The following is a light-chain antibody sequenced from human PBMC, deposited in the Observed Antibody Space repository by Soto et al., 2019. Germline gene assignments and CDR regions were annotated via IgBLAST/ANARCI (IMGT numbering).Light chain of an antibody. J-gene: IGLJ1*01. V-gene: IGLV2-8*01. Sequence: QSVLTQPPSASGSFEPSVTISCTGTSSDVGGYNYVSWYQQHPAKAPKLMIYEVSERPSGVPDRFSGSKSGNTASLTVSGLQADDEADYYCSSYSGTNYHYVFGTGTQLTVL. CDR2: EVS. CDR3: SSYSGTNYHYV. CDR1: SSDVGGYNY.